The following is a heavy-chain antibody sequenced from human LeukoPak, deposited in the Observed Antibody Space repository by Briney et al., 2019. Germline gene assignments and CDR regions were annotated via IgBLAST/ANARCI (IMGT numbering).Heavy chain of an antibody. V-gene: IGHV4-59*01. J-gene: IGHJ4*02. CDR3: ARGDVVYYHIDY. CDR2: IYYSGST. CDR1: GGSISSYY. D-gene: IGHD1-26*01. Sequence: SETLSLTCTVSGGSISSYYWSWIRQPPGKGLEWIGYIYYSGSTNCNPSLKSRVTISVDTSKNQFSLKLSSVTAADTAVYYCARGDVVYYHIDYWGQGTLVTVSS.